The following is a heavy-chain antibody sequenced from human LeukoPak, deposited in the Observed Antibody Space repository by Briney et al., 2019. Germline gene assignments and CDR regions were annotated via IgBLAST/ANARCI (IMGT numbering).Heavy chain of an antibody. CDR3: ARAPTSPYYYDSSGYYYFDY. V-gene: IGHV4-31*03. J-gene: IGHJ4*02. D-gene: IGHD3-22*01. Sequence: PSETLSLTCTVSGGSISSGGYYWSWIRQHPGKGLEWIGYIYYSGSTYYNPSLKSRVTISVDTSKNQFSLKLSSVTAADTAVYYCARAPTSPYYYDSSGYYYFDYWGQGTLVTVSS. CDR2: IYYSGST. CDR1: GGSISSGGYY.